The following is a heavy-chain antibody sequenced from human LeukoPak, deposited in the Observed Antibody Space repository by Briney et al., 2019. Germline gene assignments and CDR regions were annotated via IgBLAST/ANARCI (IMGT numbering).Heavy chain of an antibody. CDR2: IYVGGST. D-gene: IGHD5-18*01. V-gene: IGHV3-53*01. Sequence: EAGGSLRLSCAASDFTVNSHYMSWVRQAPGQGLEWVSVIYVGGSTYYADSVKGRFSISRDNSKENSFLQMSRLRVEDTAVYYCAKGGHYSFFDYWGQGTLLTVST. CDR3: AKGGHYSFFDY. J-gene: IGHJ4*02. CDR1: DFTVNSHY.